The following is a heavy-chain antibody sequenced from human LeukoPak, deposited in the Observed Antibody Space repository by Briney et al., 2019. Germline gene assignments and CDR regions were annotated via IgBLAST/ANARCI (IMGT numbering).Heavy chain of an antibody. CDR3: AKDIGIQLWPRDYFDY. CDR1: GLTFSSYA. D-gene: IGHD5-18*01. V-gene: IGHV3-23*01. Sequence: GGSLSLSFAASGLTFSSYAMSWFRQAPGKGLEWVSAISGSGGSTYYADSVKGRFTISRDNSMNTLYLQMNSLRAEDTAVYYCAKDIGIQLWPRDYFDYWGQGTLVTVSS. CDR2: ISGSGGST. J-gene: IGHJ4*02.